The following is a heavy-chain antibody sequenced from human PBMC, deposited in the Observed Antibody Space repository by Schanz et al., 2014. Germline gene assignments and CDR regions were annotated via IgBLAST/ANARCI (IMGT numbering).Heavy chain of an antibody. D-gene: IGHD2-8*02. CDR1: GFTFSDYY. V-gene: IGHV3-11*05. J-gene: IGHJ6*02. Sequence: QVQLVESGGGLVKPGGSLRLSCAASGFTFSDYYMSWIRQAPGKGLEWVSYISGTTTYTNYADSVKGRFTISRDNAKNSLYLQMNSLRAEDTAVYYCARDSLRGATGGYGMDVWGQGTTVTVSS. CDR3: ARDSLRGATGGYGMDV. CDR2: ISGTTTYT.